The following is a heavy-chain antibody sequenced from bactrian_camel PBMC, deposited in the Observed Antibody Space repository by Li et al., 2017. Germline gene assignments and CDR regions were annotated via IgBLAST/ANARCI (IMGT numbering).Heavy chain of an antibody. Sequence: HVQLVESGGDSVPAGGSLRLSCAASGYGYGYSTYCMGWFRQTPGKQREGVATMTSGGLPTYAGSVKGRFTISKDSAKNTLYLQMNSLKPEDTAMYYCAAGRGVSCNVLYWGQGTQVTVS. D-gene: IGHD3*01. CDR3: AAGRGVSCNVLY. CDR2: MTSGGLP. V-gene: IGHV3S53*01. J-gene: IGHJ4*01. CDR1: GYGYGYSTYC.